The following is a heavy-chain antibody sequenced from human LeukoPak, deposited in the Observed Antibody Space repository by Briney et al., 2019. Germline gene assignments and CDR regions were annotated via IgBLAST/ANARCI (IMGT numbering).Heavy chain of an antibody. V-gene: IGHV3-9*03. CDR1: GFTFDDYA. J-gene: IGHJ2*01. CDR3: AKAQRLYDSSGYYAWYFDL. D-gene: IGHD3-22*01. Sequence: GGSLRLSCAASGFTFDDYAMNWVRQAPGKGLEWVSGISWNSGRIGYADSVKGRFTISRDNAKNSLYLQMNSLRAEDMALYYCAKAQRLYDSSGYYAWYFDLWGRGTLVTVSS. CDR2: ISWNSGRI.